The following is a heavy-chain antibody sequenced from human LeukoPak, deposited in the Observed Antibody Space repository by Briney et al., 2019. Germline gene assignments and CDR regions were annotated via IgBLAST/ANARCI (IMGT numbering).Heavy chain of an antibody. D-gene: IGHD6-19*01. CDR2: INAGEGKT. J-gene: IGHJ6*02. V-gene: IGHV1-3*01. CDR3: ARGSGWSDYYGMDV. Sequence: ASVKVPCKASGYTFGNHGMHWVRQAPGQGLEWMGWINAGEGKTKYLQKFQDRVTITRVTSASTAYMELNSLRSEDTAVYYCARGSGWSDYYGMDVWGQGTTVIVSS. CDR1: GYTFGNHG.